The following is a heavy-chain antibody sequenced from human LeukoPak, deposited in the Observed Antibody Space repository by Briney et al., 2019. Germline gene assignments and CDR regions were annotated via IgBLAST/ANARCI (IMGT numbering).Heavy chain of an antibody. D-gene: IGHD5-24*01. Sequence: GASVTVSCKASGYTFTRNDINWVRQAPGQGLEWMGWMNPNSGKTVYAQKFQGRVTMARNTSISTAYMELSSLRSDDTAVYYCARGRLATIGEFWVYWGQGTLVTVSS. CDR3: ARGRLATIGEFWVY. V-gene: IGHV1-8*01. J-gene: IGHJ4*02. CDR1: GYTFTRND. CDR2: MNPNSGKT.